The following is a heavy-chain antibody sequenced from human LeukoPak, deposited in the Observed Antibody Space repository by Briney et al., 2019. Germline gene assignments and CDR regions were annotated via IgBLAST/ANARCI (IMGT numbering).Heavy chain of an antibody. CDR2: ISGSGAST. V-gene: IGHV3-23*01. CDR1: GFTFSTYA. J-gene: IGHJ4*02. D-gene: IGHD1-26*01. CDR3: AKSRSGSYSSDY. Sequence: GGSLRLSCAASGFTFSTYAMNWVRQAPGKGLEWVSGISGSGASTYYADSVKGWFTISGDNSKNTLYLQMNSLRAEDTAVYYCAKSRSGSYSSDYWGQGTLVTVSS.